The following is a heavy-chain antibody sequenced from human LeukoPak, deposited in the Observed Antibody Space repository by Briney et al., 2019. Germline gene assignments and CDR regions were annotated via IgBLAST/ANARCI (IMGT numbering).Heavy chain of an antibody. CDR3: ARSSDIVLMVYAIEYYFDY. CDR2: IIPIFGTA. Sequence: SVKVSCKASGGTFSSYAISWVRQALGQGLEWMGGIIPIFGTANYAQKFQGRVTITTDESTSTAYMELSSLRSEDTAVYYCARSSDIVLMVYAIEYYFDYWGQGTLVTVSS. V-gene: IGHV1-69*05. J-gene: IGHJ4*02. D-gene: IGHD2-8*01. CDR1: GGTFSSYA.